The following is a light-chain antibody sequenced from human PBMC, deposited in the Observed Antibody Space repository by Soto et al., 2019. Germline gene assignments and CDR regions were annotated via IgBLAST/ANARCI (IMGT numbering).Light chain of an antibody. CDR1: SSDVGGYNF. V-gene: IGLV2-14*03. Sequence: QSALTHPASVSGSPGHSITISCTGTSSDVGGYNFVSWYQQHPGKAPKLMIYDVSSRPSGVSNRFSGSKSGNTASLTISGLQAEDEGDYYCSSYASSSTVVFGAGTKLTVL. CDR2: DVS. CDR3: SSYASSSTVV. J-gene: IGLJ3*02.